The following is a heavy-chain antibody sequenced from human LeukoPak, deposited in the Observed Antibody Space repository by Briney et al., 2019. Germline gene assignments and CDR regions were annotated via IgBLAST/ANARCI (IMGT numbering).Heavy chain of an antibody. CDR3: AREQSSGWWVSDY. Sequence: PVASVKVSCKASGGTFSSYAISWVRQAPGQGLEWMGGIIPIFGTANYAQKFQGRVTITADKSTSTAYMELSSLRSEDTAVYYCAREQSSGWWVSDYWGQGTPVTVSS. CDR2: IIPIFGTA. CDR1: GGTFSSYA. V-gene: IGHV1-69*06. J-gene: IGHJ4*02. D-gene: IGHD6-19*01.